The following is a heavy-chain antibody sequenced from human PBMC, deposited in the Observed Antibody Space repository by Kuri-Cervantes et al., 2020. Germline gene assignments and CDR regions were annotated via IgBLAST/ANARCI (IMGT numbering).Heavy chain of an antibody. J-gene: IGHJ4*02. V-gene: IGHV3-30*03. CDR2: ISYDGSNK. Sequence: LSLTCAASGFTFSSYGMHWVRQAPGKGLEWVAVISYDGSNKYYADSVKGRFTISRDNSKNTLYLQMNSLRAEDTAVYYCARDILAAAGTSWGQGTLVTVSS. CDR1: GFTFSSYG. D-gene: IGHD6-13*01. CDR3: ARDILAAAGTS.